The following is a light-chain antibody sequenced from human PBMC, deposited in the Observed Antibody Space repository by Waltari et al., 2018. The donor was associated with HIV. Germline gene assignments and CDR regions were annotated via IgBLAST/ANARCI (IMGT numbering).Light chain of an antibody. CDR1: ALAKQH. CDR3: ESADSTGSYYL. CDR2: AGT. V-gene: IGLV3-25*03. Sequence: SYELTQPPSVSVSPDQTATTTCSGDALAKQHSYWYQQKAGQAPVLVIFAGTERPSGIPERFSGTRAETTVTLTITGVQAEDEADYYCESADSTGSYYLFGRGTRLTVL. J-gene: IGLJ1*01.